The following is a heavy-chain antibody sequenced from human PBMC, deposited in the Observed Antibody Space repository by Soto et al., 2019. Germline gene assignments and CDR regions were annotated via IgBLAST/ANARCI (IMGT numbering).Heavy chain of an antibody. V-gene: IGHV4-59*01. CDR3: ARSRVYFDL. D-gene: IGHD3-10*01. CDR1: GGSISSYY. Sequence: QVQLQESGPGLVKPSETLSLSCSVSGGSISSYYWAWIRQPPGKGLEWIGYSYYSGSTNYNPSLKRRVTISVDTSKNPFSLKLSSVTAADTAVYYCARSRVYFDLWGRGTLVTVSS. CDR2: SYYSGST. J-gene: IGHJ2*01.